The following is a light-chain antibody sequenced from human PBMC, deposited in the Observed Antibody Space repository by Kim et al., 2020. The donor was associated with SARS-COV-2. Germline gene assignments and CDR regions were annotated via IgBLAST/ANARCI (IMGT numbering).Light chain of an antibody. Sequence: SVSPGKRATLSCGASKSVSSNLAWYQQKPGQAPRLLIYGASTRATGIPARFSGSGSGTEFTLTISSLQSEDFAVYYCQQYNNWPGTFGQGTKVEIK. CDR1: KSVSSN. J-gene: IGKJ1*01. V-gene: IGKV3-15*01. CDR3: QQYNNWPGT. CDR2: GAS.